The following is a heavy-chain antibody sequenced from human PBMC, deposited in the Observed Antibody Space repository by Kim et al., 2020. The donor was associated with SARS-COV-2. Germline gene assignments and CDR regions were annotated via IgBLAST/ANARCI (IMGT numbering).Heavy chain of an antibody. CDR1: GFTFSDYY. D-gene: IGHD3-3*01. CDR3: ARSSRRITIFGVVTHYSANTSSYAGMDV. CDR2: ISSSGSTI. Sequence: GGSLRLSCAASGFTFSDYYMSWIRQAPGKGLEWVSYISSSGSTIYYADSVKGRFTISRDNAKNSLYLQMNSLRAEDTAVYYCARSSRRITIFGVVTHYSANTSSYAGMDVWGQGTTVTVSS. V-gene: IGHV3-11*01. J-gene: IGHJ6*02.